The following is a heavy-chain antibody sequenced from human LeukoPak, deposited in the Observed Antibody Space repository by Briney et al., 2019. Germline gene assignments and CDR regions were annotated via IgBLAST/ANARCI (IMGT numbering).Heavy chain of an antibody. D-gene: IGHD6-19*01. V-gene: IGHV3-74*01. CDR2: INTDGSST. CDR1: GFTFSSYW. CDR3: ARDRAVAGLFDN. J-gene: IGHJ4*02. Sequence: PGGSLRLSCAASGFTFSSYWMHWVRQAPGKGLVWVSRINTDGSSTSYADSVKGRFTISRDNAKNSVFLQMNSLRAEDTAIYYCARDRAVAGLFDNWGQGTLVTVSS.